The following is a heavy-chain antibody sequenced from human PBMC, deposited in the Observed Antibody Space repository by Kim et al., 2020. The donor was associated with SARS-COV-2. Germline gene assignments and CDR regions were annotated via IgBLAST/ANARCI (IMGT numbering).Heavy chain of an antibody. CDR3: ARESGGDYTGLYYYYYMDV. CDR1: GGTFSSYA. D-gene: IGHD4-4*01. V-gene: IGHV1-69*04. CDR2: IIPILGIA. Sequence: SVKVSCKASGGTFSSYAISWVRQAPGQGLEWMGRIIPILGIANYAQKFQGRVTITADKSTSTAYMELSSLRSEDTAVYYCARESGGDYTGLYYYYYMDVWGKGTTVTVSS. J-gene: IGHJ6*03.